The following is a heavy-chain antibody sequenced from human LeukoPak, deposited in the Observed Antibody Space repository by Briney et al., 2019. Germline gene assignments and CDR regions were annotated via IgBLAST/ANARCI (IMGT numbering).Heavy chain of an antibody. V-gene: IGHV3-30-3*01. J-gene: IGHJ4*02. CDR2: ISYDGSNK. CDR1: GFTFSSYA. Sequence: GGSLRLSCAASGFTFSSYAMHWVRQAPGKGLEWVAVISYDGSNKYYADSVKGRITISRDNSKNTLYLQMNSLRAEDTAVYYCARSYYDFWSGYPHWGQGTLVTVSS. D-gene: IGHD3-3*01. CDR3: ARSYYDFWSGYPH.